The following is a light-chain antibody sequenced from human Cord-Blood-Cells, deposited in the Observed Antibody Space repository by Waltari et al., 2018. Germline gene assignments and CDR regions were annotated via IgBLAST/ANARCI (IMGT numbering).Light chain of an antibody. V-gene: IGKV4-1*01. CDR3: QQYYSTPT. J-gene: IGKJ3*01. CDR1: PSVLYSSNNKNY. Sequence: DIVMTQSPDSLAVSLGERATLNCKPSPSVLYSSNNKNYLAWYQQKPGQPPKLLIYWASTRESGVPDRFSGSGSGTDFTPTISSLQAEDVAVYYCQQYYSTPTFGPGTKVDIK. CDR2: WAS.